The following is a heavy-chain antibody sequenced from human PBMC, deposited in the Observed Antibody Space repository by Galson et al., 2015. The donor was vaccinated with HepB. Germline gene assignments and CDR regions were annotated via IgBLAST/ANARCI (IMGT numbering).Heavy chain of an antibody. Sequence: SLRLSCAASGFTFSSYGMHWVRQAPGKGLEWVAVIWYDGSNKYYADSVKGRFTISRDNSKDTLYLQMNSLRAEDTAVYYCASNGYYDSSGYPSNDYWGQGTLVTVSS. CDR1: GFTFSSYG. J-gene: IGHJ4*02. D-gene: IGHD3-22*01. V-gene: IGHV3-33*01. CDR3: ASNGYYDSSGYPSNDY. CDR2: IWYDGSNK.